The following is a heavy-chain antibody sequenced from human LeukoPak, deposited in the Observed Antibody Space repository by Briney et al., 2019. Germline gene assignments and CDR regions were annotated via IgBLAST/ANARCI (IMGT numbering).Heavy chain of an antibody. D-gene: IGHD6-13*01. J-gene: IGHJ3*02. CDR2: ISSSSSYI. Sequence: AGGSLRLSCAASGFTFSSYSMNWVRQAPGKGLEWVSSISSSSSYIYYADSVKGRFTISRDNAKNSLYLQMNSLRAEDTALYYCAKDIAAAGTDAFDIWGQGTMVTVSS. CDR3: AKDIAAAGTDAFDI. V-gene: IGHV3-21*04. CDR1: GFTFSSYS.